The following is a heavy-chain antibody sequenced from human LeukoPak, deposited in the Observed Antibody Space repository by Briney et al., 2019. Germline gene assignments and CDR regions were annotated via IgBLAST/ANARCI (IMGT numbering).Heavy chain of an antibody. V-gene: IGHV3-23*01. CDR2: ISGSGGST. J-gene: IGHJ4*02. D-gene: IGHD6-6*01. Sequence: GGSLRLSCAASGFTFSSYGMSWVRQAPGKGLEWVSAISGSGGSTYYADSVKGRFTISRDNSKNTLYLQMNSLRAEDTAVYYCAKAAERAAASPYYFDYWGQGTLVTVSS. CDR3: AKAAERAAASPYYFDY. CDR1: GFTFSSYG.